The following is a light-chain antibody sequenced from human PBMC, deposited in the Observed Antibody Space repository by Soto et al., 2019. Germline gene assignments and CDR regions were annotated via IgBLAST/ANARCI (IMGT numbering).Light chain of an antibody. Sequence: EIVLTQSPDALSLSTGERATLSCRASQSVSSSYLAWYQQKPGQAPRLLIYGASSRATGIPDRFSGSGSGTDFTLTISRLEPEDFAVYYCQQYGSSPTWTFGQGTKVDI. CDR2: GAS. CDR1: QSVSSSY. CDR3: QQYGSSPTWT. V-gene: IGKV3-20*01. J-gene: IGKJ1*01.